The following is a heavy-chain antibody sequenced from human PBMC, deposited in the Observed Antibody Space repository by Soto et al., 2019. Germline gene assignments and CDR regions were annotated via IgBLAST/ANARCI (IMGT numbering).Heavy chain of an antibody. CDR3: ARASSGWSPHFDY. Sequence: GASVKVSCKASGYTFTSYGISLLRHAPGQGLEWMGWISAYNGNTNYAQKLQGRVTMTTDTSTSTAYMELRSLRSDDTAVYYCARASSGWSPHFDYWGQGTLVTVSS. CDR1: GYTFTSYG. V-gene: IGHV1-18*01. CDR2: ISAYNGNT. J-gene: IGHJ4*02. D-gene: IGHD6-19*01.